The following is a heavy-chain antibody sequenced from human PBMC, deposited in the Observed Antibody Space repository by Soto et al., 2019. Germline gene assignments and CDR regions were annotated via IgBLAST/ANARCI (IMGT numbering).Heavy chain of an antibody. J-gene: IGHJ5*02. Sequence: LRLSCAASGFTFSDYYMSWIRQAPGKGLEWVSYISSSSSYTNYADSVKGRFTISRDNAKNSLYLQMNSLRAEDTAVYYCARDLVSEYSSSSRNWFDPWGQGTLVTVSS. CDR2: ISSSSSYT. CDR1: GFTFSDYY. D-gene: IGHD6-6*01. V-gene: IGHV3-11*06. CDR3: ARDLVSEYSSSSRNWFDP.